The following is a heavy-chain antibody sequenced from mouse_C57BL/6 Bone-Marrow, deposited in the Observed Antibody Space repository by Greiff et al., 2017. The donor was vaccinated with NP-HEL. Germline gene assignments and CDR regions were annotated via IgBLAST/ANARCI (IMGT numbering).Heavy chain of an antibody. J-gene: IGHJ3*01. D-gene: IGHD4-1*01. Sequence: EVMLVESGGGLVKPGGSLKLSCAASGFTFSDYGMHWVRQAPEKGLEWVAYISSGSSTIYYADTVKGRFTISRDNAKNTLFLQMTSLRSEDTAMYYCARLTGTTAYWGQGTLVTVSA. V-gene: IGHV5-17*01. CDR1: GFTFSDYG. CDR3: ARLTGTTAY. CDR2: ISSGSSTI.